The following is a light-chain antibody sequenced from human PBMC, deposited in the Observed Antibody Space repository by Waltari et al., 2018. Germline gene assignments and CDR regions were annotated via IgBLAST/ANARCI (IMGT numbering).Light chain of an antibody. CDR3: QQRSNLFT. Sequence: EIVLTQSPATLSLSPGERATLSCRASQSVGNYLAWYPQKPGQAPRLHIDDTSYRATGTPGRFSGSGSETDFTLTISSLEPEDSAVYYCQQRSNLFTFGPGTKVHIK. J-gene: IGKJ3*01. CDR1: QSVGNY. V-gene: IGKV3-11*01. CDR2: DTS.